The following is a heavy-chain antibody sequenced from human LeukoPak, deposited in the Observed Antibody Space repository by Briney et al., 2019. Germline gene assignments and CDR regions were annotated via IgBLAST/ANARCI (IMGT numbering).Heavy chain of an antibody. D-gene: IGHD6-19*01. V-gene: IGHV3-23*01. Sequence: HTGGSLRLSCAASGFTFSSYAMSWVRQAPGKGLEWVSAISGSGGSTYYADSVKGRFTISRDNSKNTLYLQMNSLRAEDTAVYYCAKAYIAVAGNPDHFDYWGQGTLVTVSS. CDR2: ISGSGGST. J-gene: IGHJ4*02. CDR1: GFTFSSYA. CDR3: AKAYIAVAGNPDHFDY.